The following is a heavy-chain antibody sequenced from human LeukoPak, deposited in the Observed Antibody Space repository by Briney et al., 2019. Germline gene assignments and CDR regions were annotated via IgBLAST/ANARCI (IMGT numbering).Heavy chain of an antibody. J-gene: IGHJ4*02. CDR3: GGGIVVAGTMDY. V-gene: IGHV3-9*01. D-gene: IGHD6-19*01. CDR2: ISWNSGSI. CDR1: GFTFDDYA. Sequence: PGGSLRLSCAASGFTFDDYAMRWVRQAPGKGLEWVSGISWNSGSIGYADSVKGRFTISRDNAKNSLYLQMNSLRAEDTALYYCGGGIVVAGTMDYWGQGTLVTVPS.